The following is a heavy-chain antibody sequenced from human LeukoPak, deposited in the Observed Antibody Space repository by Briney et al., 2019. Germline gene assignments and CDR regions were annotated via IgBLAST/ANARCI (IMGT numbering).Heavy chain of an antibody. CDR3: ARGYGDY. Sequence: TLSLTCPVSGGSINSGGYYWTWIRPHPGKGLEWIGYIYHSGSTYYNPSLKSRVTISVDRSKNQFSLKLSSVTAADTAVYYCARGYGDYWGQGTLVTVSS. V-gene: IGHV4-30-2*01. CDR1: GGSINSGGYY. CDR2: IYHSGST. J-gene: IGHJ4*02. D-gene: IGHD4-17*01.